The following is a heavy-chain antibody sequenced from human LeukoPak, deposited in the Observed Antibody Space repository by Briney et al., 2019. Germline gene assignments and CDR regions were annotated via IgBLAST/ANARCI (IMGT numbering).Heavy chain of an antibody. V-gene: IGHV4-59*01. D-gene: IGHD1-1*01. J-gene: IGHJ4*02. CDR3: ARVGDWNDLVY. CDR2: ISYTVTS. CDR1: GGSISSNY. Sequence: SETLSLTCTVSGGSISSNYWSWIRQLPGKELEWIGYISYTVTSNYNPSLKSRVTISVDTSKNQFSLKLSSVTAADTAVYYCARVGDWNDLVYWGQGTLVTVSS.